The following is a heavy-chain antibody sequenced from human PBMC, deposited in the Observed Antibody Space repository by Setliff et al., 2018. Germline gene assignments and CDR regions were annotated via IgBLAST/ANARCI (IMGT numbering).Heavy chain of an antibody. CDR1: GFTFSNHP. Sequence: GESLKISCAASGFTFSNHPMHWVRQAPGKGLEWVAVISYDGINNYYADSVKGRFTISRDNSKNTLFLQTNSLRPEDTAVYYCARQPSKYDHFWGTYRLDAFDIWGQGTMVTVSS. CDR3: ARQPSKYDHFWGTYRLDAFDI. J-gene: IGHJ3*02. V-gene: IGHV3-30*01. CDR2: ISYDGINN. D-gene: IGHD3-16*02.